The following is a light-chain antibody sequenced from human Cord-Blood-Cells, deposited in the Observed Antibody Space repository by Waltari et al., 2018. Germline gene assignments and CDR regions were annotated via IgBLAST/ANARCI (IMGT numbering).Light chain of an antibody. CDR1: QRVSSY. J-gene: IGKJ4*01. Sequence: EIVLTQSPATLSLSPGELATLSCRASQRVSSYLAWYQQKPRQAPRLLIYDASNRATGIPARFSGSGSGTDFTRTISSLEPEDFAVYYCQQRSNWPPLTFGGGTKVEIK. V-gene: IGKV3-11*01. CDR3: QQRSNWPPLT. CDR2: DAS.